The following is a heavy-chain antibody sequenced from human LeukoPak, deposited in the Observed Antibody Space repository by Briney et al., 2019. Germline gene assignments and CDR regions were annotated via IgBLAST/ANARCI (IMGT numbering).Heavy chain of an antibody. J-gene: IGHJ4*02. Sequence: SETLSLTCTVSGGSITSYYWSWIRQPPGKGLEWIGYISYSGSTNYNPSLKSRVTISVDTSKNQFSLKLNSVTAADTAVYYCARGVTLGYWGQGTLVTVSS. V-gene: IGHV4-59*01. CDR2: ISYSGST. D-gene: IGHD4-23*01. CDR3: ARGVTLGY. CDR1: GGSITSYY.